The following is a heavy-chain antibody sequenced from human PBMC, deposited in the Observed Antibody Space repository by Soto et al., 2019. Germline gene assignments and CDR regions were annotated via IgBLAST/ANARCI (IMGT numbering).Heavy chain of an antibody. CDR1: GGSFSGYY. Sequence: SDTLSLTCAVYGGSFSGYYWSWIRQPPGKGLEWIGEINHSGSTNYNPSLKSRVTISVDTSKNQFSLKLSSVTAAETAVYYCARERHILTGYYNLRTEYNWFDPCGQVTLVTVSS. CDR3: ARERHILTGYYNLRTEYNWFDP. D-gene: IGHD3-9*01. J-gene: IGHJ5*02. V-gene: IGHV4-34*01. CDR2: INHSGST.